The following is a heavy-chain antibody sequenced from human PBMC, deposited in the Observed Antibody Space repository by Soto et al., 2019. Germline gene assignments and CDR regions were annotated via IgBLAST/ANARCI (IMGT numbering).Heavy chain of an antibody. Sequence: QVQLVQSGAEVKKPGASVKVSCKASGYTFTGYYMHWVRQAPGQGLEWMGWINPNSGGTNYAQKFQGWVTMTRDTSISTAYMELSRLRSDDTAVYYCARENYYDSSAPYYYGMDVWGQGTTVTVSS. CDR1: GYTFTGYY. J-gene: IGHJ6*02. CDR3: ARENYYDSSAPYYYGMDV. V-gene: IGHV1-2*04. CDR2: INPNSGGT. D-gene: IGHD3-22*01.